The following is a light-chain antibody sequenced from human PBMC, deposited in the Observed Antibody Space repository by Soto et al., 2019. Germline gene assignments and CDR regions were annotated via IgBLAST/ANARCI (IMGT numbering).Light chain of an antibody. J-gene: IGKJ4*01. CDR3: QQTYSAPLT. Sequence: DIQMTQSPSSLSASVGDRVTITCRASQSISSYLNWYQHKPGKAPKLLIYAASSFQSGVPSRFSGSESGTDFTLTITSMPTEDFATYYCQQTYSAPLTFGGGTKVDI. CDR1: QSISSY. V-gene: IGKV1-39*01. CDR2: AAS.